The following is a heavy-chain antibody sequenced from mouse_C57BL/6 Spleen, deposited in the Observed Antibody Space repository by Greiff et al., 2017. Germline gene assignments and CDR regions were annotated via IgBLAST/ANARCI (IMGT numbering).Heavy chain of an antibody. V-gene: IGHV14-4*01. CDR2: IDPENGDP. D-gene: IGHD1-1*01. CDR3: TTSGYDGSSSLDY. CDR1: GFNIKDDY. J-gene: IGHJ2*01. Sequence: VQLQQSGAELVRPGASVKLSCTASGFNIKDDYIHWVKQRHEQGLAWIGWIDPENGDPEYDSKFQGKATITADKSSNTSYLQLSSLSSEDTSYYYCTTSGYDGSSSLDYWGQGTTLTVSS.